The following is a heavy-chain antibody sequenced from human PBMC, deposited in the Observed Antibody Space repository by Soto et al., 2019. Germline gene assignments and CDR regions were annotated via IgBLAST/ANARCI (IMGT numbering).Heavy chain of an antibody. V-gene: IGHV1-69*12. Sequence: QVQLVQSGAEVKEPGSSVKVSCKASGGTFSTSAINWVRQVPGQGLEWMGGIIPLFGTGKVVQKFQGKVTITAEGSTSTVYLELSNLRSEDVAVYYCPRAADSSWYKFDYWGQGTQVTVSS. CDR1: GGTFSTSA. CDR2: IIPLFGTG. D-gene: IGHD1-1*01. J-gene: IGHJ4*02. CDR3: PRAADSSWYKFDY.